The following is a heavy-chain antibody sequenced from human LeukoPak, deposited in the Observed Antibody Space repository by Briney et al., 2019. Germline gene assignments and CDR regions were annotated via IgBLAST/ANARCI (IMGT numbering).Heavy chain of an antibody. CDR1: DDSITMYY. V-gene: IGHV4-59*01. D-gene: IGHD3-22*01. CDR2: IYYSGTT. Sequence: SETLSLTCSVSDDSITMYYWTWIRQPPGNGLGWIGYIYYSGTTNYNPSLKSRFTLSVDTSKNQFSLKLTSVTAADTAVYYCARDSSGYYHWFDPWGQGTLVTVSS. J-gene: IGHJ5*02. CDR3: ARDSSGYYHWFDP.